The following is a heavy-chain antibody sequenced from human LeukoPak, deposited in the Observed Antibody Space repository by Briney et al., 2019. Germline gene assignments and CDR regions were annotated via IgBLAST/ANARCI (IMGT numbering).Heavy chain of an antibody. CDR3: ARGDHQQQLVPDWFDP. D-gene: IGHD6-13*01. Sequence: PGGSLRLSCAASGFTFSSYSMNWVRQAPGEGLEWVSSISSSSSYIYYADSVKGRFTISRDNAKNSLYLQMNSLRAEDTAVYYCARGDHQQQLVPDWFDPWGQGTLVTVSS. CDR1: GFTFSSYS. J-gene: IGHJ5*02. V-gene: IGHV3-21*01. CDR2: ISSSSSYI.